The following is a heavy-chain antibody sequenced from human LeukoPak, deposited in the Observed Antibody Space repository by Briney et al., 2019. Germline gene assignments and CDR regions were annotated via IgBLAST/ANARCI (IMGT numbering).Heavy chain of an antibody. D-gene: IGHD4-17*01. CDR3: TRGNYGDKSLLYYYGMDV. CDR1: GFTFSTYS. Sequence: GGSLRLSCAASGFTFSTYSMNWVRQAPGKGLEWVGFIRSKLYGGTTEYAASVKGRFTISRDDSKSIAYLQMNSLKTEDTAVYYCTRGNYGDKSLLYYYGMDVWGQGTTVTVSS. J-gene: IGHJ6*02. V-gene: IGHV3-49*04. CDR2: IRSKLYGGTT.